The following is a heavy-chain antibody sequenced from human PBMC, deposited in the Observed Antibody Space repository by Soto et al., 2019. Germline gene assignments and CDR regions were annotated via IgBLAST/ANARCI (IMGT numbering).Heavy chain of an antibody. D-gene: IGHD6-19*01. CDR3: ARDHPAVAGSRRLAAFDI. J-gene: IGHJ3*02. Sequence: ASVKVSCKASGYTFTSYGISWVRQAPGQGLEWMGWISAYNGNTNYAQKLQGRVTMTTDTSTSTAYMELRSLRSDDTAVYYCARDHPAVAGSRRLAAFDIWGQGTMVTVSS. V-gene: IGHV1-18*01. CDR2: ISAYNGNT. CDR1: GYTFTSYG.